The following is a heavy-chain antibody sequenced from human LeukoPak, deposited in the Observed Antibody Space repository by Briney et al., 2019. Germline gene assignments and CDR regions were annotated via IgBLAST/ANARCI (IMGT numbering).Heavy chain of an antibody. CDR3: VRVKSGSISDS. D-gene: IGHD1-26*01. V-gene: IGHV4-4*07. CDR1: GGSISSYY. CDR2: IYTSGST. Sequence: SETLSLTCTVSGGSISSYYWSWIRQPAGKVLEWIGRIYTSGSTNYNPSLKSRVTMSVDTSKNELSLRLNSVTAADTAVYYCVRVKSGSISDSWGQGTLVTVSS. J-gene: IGHJ4*02.